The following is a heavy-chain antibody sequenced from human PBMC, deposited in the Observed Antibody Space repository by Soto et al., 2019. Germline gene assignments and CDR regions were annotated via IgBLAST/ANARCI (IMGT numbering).Heavy chain of an antibody. V-gene: IGHV3-30-3*01. CDR3: AKDLHYYDSSGYDAFDI. Sequence: QVQLVESGGGVVQPGRSLRLSCAASGFTFSSYAMHWVRQAPGKGLEWVAVISYDGSNKYYADSVKGRFTISRDNSKNTLYLQMNSLRAEDTAVYYCAKDLHYYDSSGYDAFDIWGQGTMVTVSS. CDR2: ISYDGSNK. CDR1: GFTFSSYA. J-gene: IGHJ3*02. D-gene: IGHD3-22*01.